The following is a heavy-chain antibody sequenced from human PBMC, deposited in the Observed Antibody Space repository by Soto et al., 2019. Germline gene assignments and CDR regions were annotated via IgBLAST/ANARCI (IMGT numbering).Heavy chain of an antibody. Sequence: ASVKVSCKASGGTFSSYAISWVRQAPGQGLEWMGGIIPIFGTANYAQKFQGRVTITADQSTSTAYMELSSLRSEDTAVYYCARRGSYYWYYGMDVWGQGTTVTVSS. J-gene: IGHJ6*02. D-gene: IGHD1-26*01. CDR1: GGTFSSYA. CDR2: IIPIFGTA. V-gene: IGHV1-69*13. CDR3: ARRGSYYWYYGMDV.